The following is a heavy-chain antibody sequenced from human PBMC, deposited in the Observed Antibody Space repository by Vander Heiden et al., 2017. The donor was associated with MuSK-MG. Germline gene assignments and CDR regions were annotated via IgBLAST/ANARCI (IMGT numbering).Heavy chain of an antibody. CDR1: GVSMSTSSYN. V-gene: IGHV4-39*02. J-gene: IGHJ5*02. Sequence: QVQLQESGPGLVKPSETLSLTCTVSGVSMSTSSYNWVWTRQPPGKGLEWIGTIYRSGNTYYNASLKSRVTISAETSKNQFSLRLTSVTAADTAVYYCVSDRSYDPPGSWGQGTLVTVSS. D-gene: IGHD5-12*01. CDR3: VSDRSYDPPGS. CDR2: IYRSGNT.